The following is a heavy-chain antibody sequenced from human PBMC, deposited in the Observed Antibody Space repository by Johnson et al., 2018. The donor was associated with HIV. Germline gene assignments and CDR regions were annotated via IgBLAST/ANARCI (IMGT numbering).Heavy chain of an antibody. CDR1: GFTFNSYG. Sequence: QVQLVESGGGLIQPGRSLRLSCAASGFTFNSYGMHWVRQAPGKGLEWVAVISYDGSNKYYADSVKGRFTISRDNAKKSLYLQMNSLRAEDTAFYYCVRVGKYCGGDCYSGVDGFDLWGQGTKVNVSS. CDR2: ISYDGSNK. CDR3: VRVGKYCGGDCYSGVDGFDL. J-gene: IGHJ3*01. V-gene: IGHV3-30*03. D-gene: IGHD2-21*02.